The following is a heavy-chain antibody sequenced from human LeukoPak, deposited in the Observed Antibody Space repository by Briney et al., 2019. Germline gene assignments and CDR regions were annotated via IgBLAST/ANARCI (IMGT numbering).Heavy chain of an antibody. J-gene: IGHJ4*02. Sequence: ASVKVSCKASGYTLTSYGISWVRQAPGQGLEWMGWISAYNGNTNYAQKLQGRVTMTTDTSTSTAYMELRSLRSDDTAVYYCARDFRMVGAYKSSGYWGQGTLVTVSS. D-gene: IGHD1-26*01. V-gene: IGHV1-18*01. CDR2: ISAYNGNT. CDR1: GYTLTSYG. CDR3: ARDFRMVGAYKSSGY.